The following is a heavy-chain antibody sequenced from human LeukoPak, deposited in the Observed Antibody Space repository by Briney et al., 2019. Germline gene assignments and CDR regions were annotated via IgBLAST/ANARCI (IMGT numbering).Heavy chain of an antibody. CDR1: GYTFTGYY. V-gene: IGHV1-2*06. CDR2: INPNRCGT. J-gene: IGHJ4*02. Sequence: ASVKVSCKASGYTFTGYYMHWVRQAPGQGLEWMGRINPNRCGTHYAQKFQGRVTMTRDTSISTAYMELSRLRSDDTAVYYCARVYYYGSGSYYNVNPYYFDYWGQGTLVTVSS. CDR3: ARVYYYGSGSYYNVNPYYFDY. D-gene: IGHD3-10*01.